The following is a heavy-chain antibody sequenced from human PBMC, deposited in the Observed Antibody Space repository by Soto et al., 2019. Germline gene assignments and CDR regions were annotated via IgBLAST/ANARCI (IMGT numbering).Heavy chain of an antibody. Sequence: PGGSLRLSCAASGFTFSSYAMSWVRQAPGKGLEWVSAISGSGGSTYYADSVKGRFTISRDNSKNTLYLQMNSLRAEDTAVYYCAKDDCPYYDILTGYYDYYYGMDVWGQGTTVTVSS. J-gene: IGHJ6*02. CDR3: AKDDCPYYDILTGYYDYYYGMDV. CDR1: GFTFSSYA. D-gene: IGHD3-9*01. V-gene: IGHV3-23*01. CDR2: ISGSGGST.